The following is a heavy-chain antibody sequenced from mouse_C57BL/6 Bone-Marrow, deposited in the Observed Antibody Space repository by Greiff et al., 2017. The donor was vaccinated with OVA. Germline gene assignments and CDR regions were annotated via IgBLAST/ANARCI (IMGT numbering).Heavy chain of an antibody. V-gene: IGHV5-12*01. J-gene: IGHJ1*03. D-gene: IGHD1-1*01. CDR2: ISNGGGST. CDR1: GFTFSDYY. CDR3: ARRDYYHWYFDV. Sequence: EVQLVESGGGLVQPGGSLKLSCAASGFTFSDYYMYWVRQTPEKRLEWVAYISNGGGSTYYPDTGKGRFTIFRDNAKNTLYLQMSRLKAEDTAMYDCARRDYYHWYFDVWGTGTTVTVSS.